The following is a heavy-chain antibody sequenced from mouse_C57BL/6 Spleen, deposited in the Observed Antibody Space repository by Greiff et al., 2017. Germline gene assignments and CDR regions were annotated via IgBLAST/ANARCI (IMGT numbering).Heavy chain of an antibody. D-gene: IGHD2-4*01. Sequence: QVQLQQSGPELVKPGASVKISCKASGYAFSSSWMNWVKQRPGKGLEWIGRIYPGDGDTNYNGKFKGKATLAADKSSSTAYMQLSSLTSEDSAVYYCARGRDYDDEGYYFDYWGQGTTLTVSS. J-gene: IGHJ2*01. CDR1: GYAFSSSW. V-gene: IGHV1-82*01. CDR2: IYPGDGDT. CDR3: ARGRDYDDEGYYFDY.